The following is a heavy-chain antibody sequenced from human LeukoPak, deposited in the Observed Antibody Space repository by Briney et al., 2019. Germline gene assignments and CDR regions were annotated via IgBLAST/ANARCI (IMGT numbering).Heavy chain of an antibody. J-gene: IGHJ4*02. D-gene: IGHD2-2*01. CDR1: GFTFSSYA. V-gene: IGHV3-23*01. CDR2: ISGSGGST. Sequence: GGSLRLSCAASGFTFSSYAMSWVRQAPGKGLEWVSAISGSGGSTYYADSVKGRFTISRDNSRNTLYLQMNSLRAEDTAVYYCAKELYCSSTSCYAGHFDYWGQGTLVTVSS. CDR3: AKELYCSSTSCYAGHFDY.